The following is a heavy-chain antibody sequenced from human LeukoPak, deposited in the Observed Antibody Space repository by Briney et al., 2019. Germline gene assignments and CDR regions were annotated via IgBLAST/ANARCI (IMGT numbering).Heavy chain of an antibody. CDR2: IYSGGST. D-gene: IGHD3-22*01. CDR3: ASPTPRRDYYDSSGYYYQYYYYGMDV. CDR1: GFTVSSNH. Sequence: GGSLRLSCAASGFTVSSNHMSWVRQAPGKGLEWVSVIYSGGSTYYADSVKGRFTISRDNSKNTLYLQMNSLRAEDTAVYYCASPTPRRDYYDSSGYYYQYYYYGMDVWGQGTTVTVSS. V-gene: IGHV3-53*01. J-gene: IGHJ6*02.